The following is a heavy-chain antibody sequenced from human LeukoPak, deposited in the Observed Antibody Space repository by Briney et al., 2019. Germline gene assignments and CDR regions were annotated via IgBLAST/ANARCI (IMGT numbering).Heavy chain of an antibody. Sequence: GGSLRLSCAASGFTFRSYGMHWVRQAPGKGLEWVTFIRYDGSNKYYADSVKGRFSISRDNSKNTLYLQMNSLRAEDTAVYYCARFYGDSTHDFDYWGQGTLVTVSS. CDR3: ARFYGDSTHDFDY. CDR2: IRYDGSNK. J-gene: IGHJ4*02. V-gene: IGHV3-33*01. D-gene: IGHD4-17*01. CDR1: GFTFRSYG.